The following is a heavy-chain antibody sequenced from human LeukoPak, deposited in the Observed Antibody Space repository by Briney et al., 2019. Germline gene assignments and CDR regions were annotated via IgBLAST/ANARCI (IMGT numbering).Heavy chain of an antibody. D-gene: IGHD2-2*01. V-gene: IGHV3-30*18. CDR2: ISYDGRNK. CDR3: AKGPLRGTAAAIDY. Sequence: GGSLRLSCVASGFTFSSYWMHWVRQAPGKGLEWVAVISYDGRNKHYPDSVKGRFTISRDISTDTLWLQMDSLRTEDTAVYYCAKGPLRGTAAAIDYWGQGTLVTVSS. J-gene: IGHJ4*02. CDR1: GFTFSSYW.